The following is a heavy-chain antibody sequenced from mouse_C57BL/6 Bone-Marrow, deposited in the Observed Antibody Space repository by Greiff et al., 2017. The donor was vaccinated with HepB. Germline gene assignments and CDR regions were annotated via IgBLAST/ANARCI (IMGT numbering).Heavy chain of an antibody. CDR1: GYTFTSYW. D-gene: IGHD2-4*01. Sequence: QVQLKESGTELVKPGASVKLSCKASGYTFTSYWMHWVKQRPGQGLEWIGNINPSNGGTDYNEKFKSKATLTVDKSSSTAYMQLSSLTSEDSAVYYCARGGDDYDVGAMDYWGQGTSVTVSS. CDR3: ARGGDDYDVGAMDY. J-gene: IGHJ4*01. V-gene: IGHV1-53*01. CDR2: INPSNGGT.